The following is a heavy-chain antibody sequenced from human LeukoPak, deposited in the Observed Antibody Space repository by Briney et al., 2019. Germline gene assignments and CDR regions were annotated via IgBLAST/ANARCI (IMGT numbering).Heavy chain of an antibody. D-gene: IGHD3-3*01. CDR2: IIPIFGTA. V-gene: IGHV1-69*05. Sequence: GASVKVSCKASGGTFSSYAISWVRQAPGQGLEWMGGIIPIFGTANYAQKFQGRVTITTDESTSTAYMELSSLRSEDTAVYYCARAHYDFWSGHYYYYYYMDVWGKGTTVTVSS. CDR3: ARAHYDFWSGHYYYYYYMDV. J-gene: IGHJ6*03. CDR1: GGTFSSYA.